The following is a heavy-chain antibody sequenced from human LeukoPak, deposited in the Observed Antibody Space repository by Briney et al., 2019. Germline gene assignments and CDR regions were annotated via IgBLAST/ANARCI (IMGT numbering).Heavy chain of an antibody. J-gene: IGHJ4*02. D-gene: IGHD3-22*01. CDR3: TRRNYDSSGYHDY. CDR1: GFNFSSYE. V-gene: IGHV3-48*03. Sequence: GGSLRLSCAASGFNFSSYEMNWVRQTPGKGLEWVSYISSSGTTIYYADSVKGRFTISRDNAKNSLYLQMNSLKTEDTAVYYCTRRNYDSSGYHDYWGQGTLVTVSS. CDR2: ISSSGTTI.